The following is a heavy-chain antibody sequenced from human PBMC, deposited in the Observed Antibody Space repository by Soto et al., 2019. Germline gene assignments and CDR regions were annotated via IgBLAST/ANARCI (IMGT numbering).Heavy chain of an antibody. Sequence: SVKVSCKASGGTFSSYAISWVRQAPGQGLEWMGGIIPIFGTANYAQKFQGRVTITADESTSTAYMELSSLRSEDTAVYYCARVSYCGGDCYSLYYYYYYGMDVWGQGTTVTVSS. J-gene: IGHJ6*02. D-gene: IGHD2-21*02. CDR3: ARVSYCGGDCYSLYYYYYYGMDV. CDR2: IIPIFGTA. CDR1: GGTFSSYA. V-gene: IGHV1-69*13.